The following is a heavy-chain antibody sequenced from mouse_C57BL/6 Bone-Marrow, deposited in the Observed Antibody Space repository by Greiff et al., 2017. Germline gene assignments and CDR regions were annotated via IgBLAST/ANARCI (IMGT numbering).Heavy chain of an antibody. CDR2: SRNKANDYTT. J-gene: IGHJ2*01. Sequence: EVNVVESGGGLVLSGRSLRLSCATSGFTFSDFYMEWVRQAPGKGLEWIAASRNKANDYTTEYSASVKGRFIVSRDTSQSILYLQMNALRAEDTAIYYCARDPKGYFDYWGQGTTLTVSS. V-gene: IGHV7-1*01. CDR3: ARDPKGYFDY. CDR1: GFTFSDFY.